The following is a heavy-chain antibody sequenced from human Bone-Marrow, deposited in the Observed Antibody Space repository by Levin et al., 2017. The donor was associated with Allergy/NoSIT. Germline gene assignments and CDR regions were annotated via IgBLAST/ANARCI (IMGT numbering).Heavy chain of an antibody. V-gene: IGHV3-64D*06. D-gene: IGHD2/OR15-2a*01. J-gene: IGHJ2*01. CDR1: GLTFSNFA. CDR2: ITSDGSAT. CDR3: VKPYNSNFYGYFNL. Sequence: GESLKISCSVSGLTFSNFAMHWVRQAPGKGLEYVSVITSDGSATYYADSVKGRFVISRDNSRNTVFLQMSSLGPEDKAVYYCVKPYNSNFYGYFNLWGRGSLVTVSS.